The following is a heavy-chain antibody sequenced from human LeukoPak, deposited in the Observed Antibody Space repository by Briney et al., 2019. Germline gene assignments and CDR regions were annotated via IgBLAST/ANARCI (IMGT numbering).Heavy chain of an antibody. J-gene: IGHJ3*02. CDR1: GFTVSSNY. CDR3: ARVDTATDAFDI. Sequence: PGGSLRLSCAAAGFTVSSNYMSWVRQAPGKGLEWVSVIYSGGSTYYADSGKGRFTISRDNSKNTLYLQMNSLRAEDTAVYYCARVDTATDAFDIWGQGTMVTVSS. V-gene: IGHV3-53*01. D-gene: IGHD5-18*01. CDR2: IYSGGST.